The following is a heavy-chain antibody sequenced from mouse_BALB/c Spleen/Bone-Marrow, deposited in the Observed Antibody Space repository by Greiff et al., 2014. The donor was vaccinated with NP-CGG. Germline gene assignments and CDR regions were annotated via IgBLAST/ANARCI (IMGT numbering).Heavy chain of an antibody. CDR2: IWAGGST. Sequence: QVQLKESGPGLVAPSQSLSITCTVSGFSLTSYGVHWVRQPPGEGLEWLGVIWAGGSTNYNSALMSRLNISKGNSKSQVCLKMNSLQTDDTAMYYCARTLRWYFDVWGAGTAVTVSS. CDR1: GFSLTSYG. J-gene: IGHJ1*01. CDR3: ARTLRWYFDV. V-gene: IGHV2-9*02.